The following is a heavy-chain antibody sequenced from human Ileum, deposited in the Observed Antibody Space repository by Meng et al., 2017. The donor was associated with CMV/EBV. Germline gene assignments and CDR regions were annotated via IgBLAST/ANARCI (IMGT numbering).Heavy chain of an antibody. V-gene: IGHV4-39*07. CDR1: GGSISSGSHF. CDR2: IYYTGTT. Sequence: QLQRQESGPGLVKPSETLSLTCSVSGGSISSGSHFWVWIRQPPGKGLEWIGTIYYTGTTYYNPSLKSRVTISVDTSKNQFSLKVSSVTAADTAVYYCARGQDNHKGGVHWGQGTLVTVSS. J-gene: IGHJ4*02. CDR3: ARGQDNHKGGVH. D-gene: IGHD1-14*01.